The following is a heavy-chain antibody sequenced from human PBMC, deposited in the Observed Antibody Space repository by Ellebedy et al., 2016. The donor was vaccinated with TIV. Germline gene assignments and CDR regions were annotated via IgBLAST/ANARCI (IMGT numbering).Heavy chain of an antibody. J-gene: IGHJ4*02. CDR2: ISGSGGST. CDR1: GFTFSSYA. Sequence: GESLKISXAASGFTFSSYAMSWVRQAPGKGLEWVSAISGSGGSTYYADSVKGRFTISRDNSKNTLYLQMNSLRAEDTAVYYCAKGSVVVITYFDYWGQGTLVTVSS. CDR3: AKGSVVVITYFDY. V-gene: IGHV3-23*01. D-gene: IGHD3-22*01.